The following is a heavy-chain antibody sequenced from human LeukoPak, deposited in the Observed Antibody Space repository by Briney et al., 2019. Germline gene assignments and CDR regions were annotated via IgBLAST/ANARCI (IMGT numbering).Heavy chain of an antibody. J-gene: IGHJ4*02. CDR2: IRTTGDT. V-gene: IGHV3-13*01. Sequence: GGSLRLSCAVSGFTFNYYDMHWVRQAPGKRLEWVSAIRTTGDTHYPDSVKGRFAMSREDAKNTLYLQMNSLRAEDTAVYYCAKVGPEYSSASPSQGEFDYWGQGTLVTVSS. CDR1: GFTFNYYD. CDR3: AKVGPEYSSASPSQGEFDY. D-gene: IGHD6-6*01.